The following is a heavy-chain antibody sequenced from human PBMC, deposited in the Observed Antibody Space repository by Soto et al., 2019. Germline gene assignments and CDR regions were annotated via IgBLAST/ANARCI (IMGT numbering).Heavy chain of an antibody. CDR3: ARVLYRNGIHA. J-gene: IGHJ4*02. V-gene: IGHV1-2*02. CDR1: GYIFSDYY. Sequence: QVQLVQSGSDVKKPGASFTVSCKASGYIFSDYYIHWVRQAPGQGLEWMGWIDPRNGGTKYAQKFQDRLTTTTDTSTSTAFLELRRLRLDDTAVFFCARVLYRNGIHAWGQGTLVNVSS. D-gene: IGHD2-21*01. CDR2: IDPRNGGT.